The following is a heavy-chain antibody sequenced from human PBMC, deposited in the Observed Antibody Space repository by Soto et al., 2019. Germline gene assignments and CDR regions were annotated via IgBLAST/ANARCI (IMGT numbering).Heavy chain of an antibody. CDR3: AGLYSSSPFFNY. D-gene: IGHD6-6*01. CDR2: IYYSGNT. J-gene: IGHJ4*02. Sequence: QVQLQESGPGLVKPSETLSLTCTVSGGSISSYYWSWIRQPPGKGLEWIGFIYYSGNTNYNPSLKSRVTISVDTSKNQFSLKLSSVTAADTAVYYCAGLYSSSPFFNYWGQGTLVTVSS. V-gene: IGHV4-59*01. CDR1: GGSISSYY.